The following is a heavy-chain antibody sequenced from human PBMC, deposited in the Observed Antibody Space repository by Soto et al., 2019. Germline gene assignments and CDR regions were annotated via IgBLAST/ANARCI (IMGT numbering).Heavy chain of an antibody. CDR2: ISGSGGTT. CDR3: AKDRGYSGYDPLHY. Sequence: EVQLLESGGGLVQPGGSLRLSCAASGFTFSSYAMSWVRQAPGKGLEWVSAISGSGGTTFYADSVKGRFTISRDNSKNTLYLQMTSLRAEDTALYYCAKDRGYSGYDPLHYWGQGTLVTVSS. V-gene: IGHV3-23*01. J-gene: IGHJ4*02. CDR1: GFTFSSYA. D-gene: IGHD5-12*01.